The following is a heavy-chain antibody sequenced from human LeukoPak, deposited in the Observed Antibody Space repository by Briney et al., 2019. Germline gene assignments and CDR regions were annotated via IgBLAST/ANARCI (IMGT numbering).Heavy chain of an antibody. CDR1: GFTVSSNY. CDR2: IYSGGST. D-gene: IGHD1-26*01. V-gene: IGHV3-53*01. J-gene: IGHJ3*02. CDR3: ARDHLVGATRNDAFDI. Sequence: PGGSLRLSCAASGFTVSSNYMSWVRLAPGKGLEWVSVIYSGGSTYYADSVKGRFTISRDNSKNTLYLQMNSLRAEDTAVYYCARDHLVGATRNDAFDIWGQGTMVTVSS.